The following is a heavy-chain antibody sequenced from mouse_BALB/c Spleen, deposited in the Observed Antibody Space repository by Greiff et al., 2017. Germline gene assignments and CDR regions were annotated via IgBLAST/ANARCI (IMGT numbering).Heavy chain of an antibody. Sequence: QVQLQQPGAELVRPGASVKLSCKASGYTFTSYWINWVKQRPGQGLEWIGNIYPSDSYTNYNQKFKDKATLTVDKSSSTAYMQLSSPTSEDSAVYYCTREGDGYPNYWGQGTTLTVSS. J-gene: IGHJ2*01. D-gene: IGHD2-3*01. CDR2: IYPSDSYT. V-gene: IGHV1-69*02. CDR3: TREGDGYPNY. CDR1: GYTFTSYW.